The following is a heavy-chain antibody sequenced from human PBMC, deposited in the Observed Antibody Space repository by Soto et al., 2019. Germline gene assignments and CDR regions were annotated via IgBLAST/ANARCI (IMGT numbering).Heavy chain of an antibody. Sequence: SETLSLTCTVSGGSINSYYWSWIRQPPGKGLEWIGYISYSGSTNYNPSLDSRVTISVDRSKNQFSLKLNSVTAADTAVYYCARSFDSSVAGMDVWRQGTTVTVS. D-gene: IGHD3-22*01. J-gene: IGHJ6*02. CDR3: ARSFDSSVAGMDV. V-gene: IGHV4-59*01. CDR1: GGSINSYY. CDR2: ISYSGST.